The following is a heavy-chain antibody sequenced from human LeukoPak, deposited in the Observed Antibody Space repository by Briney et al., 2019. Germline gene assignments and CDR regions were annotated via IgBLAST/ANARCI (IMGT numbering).Heavy chain of an antibody. CDR3: ARTDYYNVFFDY. J-gene: IGHJ4*02. V-gene: IGHV4-30-4*01. Sequence: SETLSLTCTVSGGSISSGDYYWSWIRQPPGKGLEWIGYIYYSGSTYYNPPLKSRFTISVDTSKDQLSLKLSSVTAADTAVYYCARTDYYNVFFDYWGQGTLVTVSS. D-gene: IGHD3-10*02. CDR1: GGSISSGDYY. CDR2: IYYSGST.